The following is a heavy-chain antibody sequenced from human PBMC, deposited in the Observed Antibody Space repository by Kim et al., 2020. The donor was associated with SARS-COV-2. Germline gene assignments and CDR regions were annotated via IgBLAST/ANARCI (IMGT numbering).Heavy chain of an antibody. Sequence: TIYYADSVKGRFTISRDNTKNSLYLQMNSLRAEDTAVYYCARGLGSSGWCWGQGTLVTVSS. CDR2: TI. V-gene: IGHV3-11*04. D-gene: IGHD6-19*01. J-gene: IGHJ4*02. CDR3: ARGLGSSGWC.